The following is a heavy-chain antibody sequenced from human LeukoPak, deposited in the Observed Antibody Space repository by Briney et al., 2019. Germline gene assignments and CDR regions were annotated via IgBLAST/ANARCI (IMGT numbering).Heavy chain of an antibody. D-gene: IGHD6-13*01. CDR2: ISGSGGST. CDR3: AKVVGSSWSYYYYYYMDV. J-gene: IGHJ6*03. CDR1: GFTFSSYA. V-gene: IGHV3-23*01. Sequence: GRSLRLSCAASGFTFSSYAMSWVRQAPGKGLEWVSAISGSGGSTYYADSVKGRFTISRDNSKNTLYLQMNSLRAEDTAVYYCAKVVGSSWSYYYYYYMDVWGKGTTVTVSS.